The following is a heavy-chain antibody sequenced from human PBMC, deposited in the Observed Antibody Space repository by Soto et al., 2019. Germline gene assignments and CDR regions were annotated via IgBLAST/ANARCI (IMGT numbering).Heavy chain of an antibody. CDR1: GFTFSSYA. J-gene: IGHJ3*02. CDR3: AKGEYCSGGSCYLRGGNDAFDI. D-gene: IGHD2-15*01. V-gene: IGHV3-23*01. CDR2: ISGSGGST. Sequence: GGSLRLSCAASGFTFSSYAMSWVRQAPGKGLEWVSAISGSGGSTYYADSVKGRFTISRDNSKNTLYLQMNSLRAEDTAVYYCAKGEYCSGGSCYLRGGNDAFDIWGQGTMVTVSS.